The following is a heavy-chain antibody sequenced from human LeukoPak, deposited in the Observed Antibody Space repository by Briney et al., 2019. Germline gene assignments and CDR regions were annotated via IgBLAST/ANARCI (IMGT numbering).Heavy chain of an antibody. D-gene: IGHD3-22*01. Sequence: ASVKVSCKASGYTFTDYYIHWVRQAPGQGLEWMGWINPKSGVTNYAQKLQGRVTMTTDTSTSTAYMELRSLRSDDTAVYYCAREVSSDNDYYDSSGRENWFDPWGQGTLVTVSS. J-gene: IGHJ5*02. CDR1: GYTFTDYY. CDR2: INPKSGVT. CDR3: AREVSSDNDYYDSSGRENWFDP. V-gene: IGHV1-2*02.